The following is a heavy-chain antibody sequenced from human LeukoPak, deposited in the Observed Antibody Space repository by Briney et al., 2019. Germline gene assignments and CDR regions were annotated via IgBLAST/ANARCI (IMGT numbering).Heavy chain of an antibody. V-gene: IGHV4-39*07. CDR2: IYYSGST. CDR1: GDSISSSSYY. Sequence: SETLSLTCTVSGDSISSSSYYWGWIRQPPGKELEWIGSIYYSGSTYYNPSLNSRVTISVDTSKNQFSLKLSSVTATDTAVYYCARDYLGGNPDAFDIWGQGTMVTVSS. J-gene: IGHJ3*02. CDR3: ARDYLGGNPDAFDI. D-gene: IGHD4-23*01.